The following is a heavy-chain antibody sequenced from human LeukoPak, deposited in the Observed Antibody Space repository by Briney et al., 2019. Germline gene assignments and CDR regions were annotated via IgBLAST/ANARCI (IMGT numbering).Heavy chain of an antibody. D-gene: IGHD5-24*01. Sequence: ASETLSLTCTVSGGSISSYYWSWIRQPAGKGLEWIGRIYTSGSTNYNPSLKSRVTMSVDTSKNQFSLKLSSVTAADTAVYYCARQRGGYRLLARYYYYYMDVWGKGTTVTVSS. V-gene: IGHV4-4*07. J-gene: IGHJ6*03. CDR1: GGSISSYY. CDR3: ARQRGGYRLLARYYYYYMDV. CDR2: IYTSGST.